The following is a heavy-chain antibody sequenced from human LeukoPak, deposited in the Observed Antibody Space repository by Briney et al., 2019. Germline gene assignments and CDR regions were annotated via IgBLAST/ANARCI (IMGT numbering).Heavy chain of an antibody. CDR3: ARGSGYYVP. Sequence: SETLSLTCTVSGGSISSGDYYWSWIRQPPGKGLEWIGFIDHSGSTYYNASLKSRVTISTDRSKNQFSLKLSSVTAADTAVYYCARGSGYYVPWGQGTLVTVSS. CDR2: IDHSGST. V-gene: IGHV4-30-2*01. CDR1: GGSISSGDYY. D-gene: IGHD3-9*01. J-gene: IGHJ5*02.